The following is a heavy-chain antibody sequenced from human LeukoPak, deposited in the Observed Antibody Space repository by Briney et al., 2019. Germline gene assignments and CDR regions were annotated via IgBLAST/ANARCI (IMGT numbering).Heavy chain of an antibody. CDR3: ARSATTVPFFDY. V-gene: IGHV3-21*01. D-gene: IGHD4-17*01. CDR1: GFTFSSYS. Sequence: GGSLRLSCAPSGFTFSSYSMNWVRQAPGKGVEWVSSISGSGTYIYHADSVKGRFTISRDNAKNSLYLQMNSLRAEDTAVYYCARSATTVPFFDYWGQGTLVTVSS. J-gene: IGHJ4*02. CDR2: ISGSGTYI.